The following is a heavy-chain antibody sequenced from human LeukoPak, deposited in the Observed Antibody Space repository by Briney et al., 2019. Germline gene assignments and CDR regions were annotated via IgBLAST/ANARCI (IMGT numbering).Heavy chain of an antibody. CDR3: AGRIAARRYWFDP. CDR2: INHSGSP. CDR1: GGSFSGYC. J-gene: IGHJ5*02. D-gene: IGHD6-6*01. V-gene: IGHV4-34*01. Sequence: SETLSLTCAVYGGSFSGYCWSWIRQPPGKGLEWIGEINHSGSPNYNPSLKSRVTISVDTSKNHFSLKLSSVTAADTAVYYCAGRIAARRYWFDPWGQGTLVTVSS.